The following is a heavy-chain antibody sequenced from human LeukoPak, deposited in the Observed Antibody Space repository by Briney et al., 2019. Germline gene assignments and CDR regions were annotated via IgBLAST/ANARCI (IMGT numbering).Heavy chain of an antibody. V-gene: IGHV4-38-2*02. Sequence: SETLSLTCSVSGYSITSAYYWGWIRQPPGKGLEWIGSFFLKGSTYYNPSLKSRVTISVDTSKNQFSLTLSSVTAADTAVYYCARRAGVYSHPYDYWGQGTLVTVSS. J-gene: IGHJ4*02. CDR3: ARRAGVYSHPYDY. CDR2: FFLKGST. CDR1: GYSITSAYY. D-gene: IGHD4-23*01.